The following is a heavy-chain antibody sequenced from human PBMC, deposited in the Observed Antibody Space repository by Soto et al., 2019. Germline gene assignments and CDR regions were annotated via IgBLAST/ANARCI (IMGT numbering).Heavy chain of an antibody. J-gene: IGHJ6*02. D-gene: IGHD3-3*01. CDR1: GGSISSGGYY. V-gene: IGHV4-31*03. Sequence: LSLTCTVSGGSISSGGYYWSWIRQHPGKGLEWIGYIYYSGSTYYNPSLKSRVTISVDTSKNQFSLKLSSVTAADTAVYYCARAGPAKYYDFWSGYYRYYGMDVWGQGTTVTVSS. CDR3: ARAGPAKYYDFWSGYYRYYGMDV. CDR2: IYYSGST.